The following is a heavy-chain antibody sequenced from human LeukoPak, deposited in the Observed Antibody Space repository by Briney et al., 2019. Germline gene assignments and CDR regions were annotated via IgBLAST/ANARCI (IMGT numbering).Heavy chain of an antibody. J-gene: IGHJ6*02. CDR1: GYTFTSYG. CDR2: ISAYNGNT. CDR3: ARVGYNWNDGIYYYYGMDV. V-gene: IGHV1-18*01. Sequence: ASVKVCCKGSGYTFTSYGISWVRQAPGQGLEWMGWISAYNGNTNYAQKLQGRVTMTTDTSTSTAYMELRSLRSDDTAVYYCARVGYNWNDGIYYYYGMDVWGQGTTVTVSS. D-gene: IGHD1-1*01.